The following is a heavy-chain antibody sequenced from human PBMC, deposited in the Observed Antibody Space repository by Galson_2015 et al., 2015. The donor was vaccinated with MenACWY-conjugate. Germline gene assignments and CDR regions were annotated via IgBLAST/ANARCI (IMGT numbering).Heavy chain of an antibody. CDR1: GGSISSNAYY. D-gene: IGHD2-21*02. CDR2: IYYGGST. J-gene: IGHJ4*02. V-gene: IGHV4-39*01. CDR3: ARLSRTYCSGDCGY. Sequence: SETLSLTCSVSGGSISSNAYYWGWIRQSPGKGLEWIGNIYYGGSTYYNPSLKSRVTISLDTSKNQFSLKLSSVTAADTAVYYCARLSRTYCSGDCGYWGQGTLVTVSS.